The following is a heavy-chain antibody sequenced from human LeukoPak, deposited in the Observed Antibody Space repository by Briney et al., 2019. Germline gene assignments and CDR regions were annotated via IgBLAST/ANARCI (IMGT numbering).Heavy chain of an antibody. D-gene: IGHD2-21*01. Sequence: ASVKVSCKASGGTFSSYAISWVRQAPGQGLEWMGRIILILGIANYAQKFQGRVTITADKSTSTAYMELSSLRSEDTAVYYCARGIEGWFDPWGQGTLVTISS. CDR2: IILILGIA. CDR3: ARGIEGWFDP. CDR1: GGTFSSYA. J-gene: IGHJ5*02. V-gene: IGHV1-69*04.